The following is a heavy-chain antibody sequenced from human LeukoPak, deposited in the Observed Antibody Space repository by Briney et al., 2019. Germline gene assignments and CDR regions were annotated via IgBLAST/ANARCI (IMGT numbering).Heavy chain of an antibody. CDR1: GYSFTSYW. D-gene: IGHD3-22*01. Sequence: GASLKISCKGSGYSFTSYWIGWVRPMPGKGLEWMGIIYPGDSDTRYSPSFQGQVTISADKSISTAYLQWSSLKASDTAMYYCARQVTMIVVELDAFDIWGQGTMVTVSS. J-gene: IGHJ3*02. CDR3: ARQVTMIVVELDAFDI. CDR2: IYPGDSDT. V-gene: IGHV5-51*01.